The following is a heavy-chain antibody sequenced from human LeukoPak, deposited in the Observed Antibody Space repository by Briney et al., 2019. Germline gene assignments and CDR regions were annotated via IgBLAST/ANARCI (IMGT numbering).Heavy chain of an antibody. CDR3: ARDWQLPSGPDVFDI. CDR2: ITAYDGDT. D-gene: IGHD1-1*01. V-gene: IGHV1-18*01. Sequence: ASVKVSCKASGFSFPSYGISWVRQAPGQRLEWIGWITAYDGDTNYAEKFQGRVTMATDTSTSTASMELWSLRSDDTAVYYCARDWQLPSGPDVFDIWGQGTVVTVSS. CDR1: GFSFPSYG. J-gene: IGHJ3*02.